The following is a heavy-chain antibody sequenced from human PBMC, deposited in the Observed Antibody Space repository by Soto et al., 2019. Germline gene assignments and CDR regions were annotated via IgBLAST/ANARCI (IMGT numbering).Heavy chain of an antibody. J-gene: IGHJ6*02. Sequence: QVQLQESGPGLVKPSQTLSLTCTVSGGSISSGGYYWSWIRQHPGKGLEWIGYIYYSGSTYYNPSLKRRVTISGDTSKNQFSLKLSSVTAADTAVYYCARHCSSTSCSHHYYYGMDVWGQGTTVTVSS. V-gene: IGHV4-31*03. D-gene: IGHD2-2*01. CDR2: IYYSGST. CDR3: ARHCSSTSCSHHYYYGMDV. CDR1: GGSISSGGYY.